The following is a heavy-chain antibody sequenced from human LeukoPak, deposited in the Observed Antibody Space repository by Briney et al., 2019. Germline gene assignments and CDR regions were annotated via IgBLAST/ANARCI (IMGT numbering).Heavy chain of an antibody. V-gene: IGHV3-33*01. CDR2: IWYDGSNK. J-gene: IGHJ4*02. Sequence: GRSLRLSCAASGFTFSSYGMHWVRQAPGKGLEWVAVIWYDGSNKYYADSVKGRFTISRDNSKNTLYLQMNSLRAEDTAVYYRARTPVRLGYYFDYWGQGTLVTVSS. D-gene: IGHD4-11*01. CDR3: ARTPVRLGYYFDY. CDR1: GFTFSSYG.